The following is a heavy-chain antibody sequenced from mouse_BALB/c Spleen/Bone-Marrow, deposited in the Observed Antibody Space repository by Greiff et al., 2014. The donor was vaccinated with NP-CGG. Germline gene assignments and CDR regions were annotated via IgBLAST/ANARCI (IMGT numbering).Heavy chain of an antibody. CDR3: ARGGYDTSIFAY. CDR2: ILPGSDTT. CDR1: GYTFSSYW. J-gene: IGHJ3*01. D-gene: IGHD2-3*01. V-gene: IGHV1-9*01. Sequence: VQLVESGAELMKPGASVKISCKATGYTFSSYWIEWVNQRPGHGLEWIGEILPGSDTTHYNEKFKDKATFTADTSSNTAYMQLSSLTSEDSAVYYCARGGYDTSIFAYWGQGTLVTVSA.